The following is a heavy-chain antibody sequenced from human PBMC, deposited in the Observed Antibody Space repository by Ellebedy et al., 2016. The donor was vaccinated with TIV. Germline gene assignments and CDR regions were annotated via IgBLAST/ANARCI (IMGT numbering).Heavy chain of an antibody. Sequence: PGGSLRLSCAASGFIFSNYGMHWVRQAPGKGLEWVAFIRYDRSDEYYAESVKGRFTISRDDSKNTVYLHMNSLRSEDTAVYHCAKERGTNFDHWGQGTLVTVSS. CDR1: GFIFSNYG. D-gene: IGHD1-14*01. CDR2: IRYDRSDE. CDR3: AKERGTNFDH. J-gene: IGHJ4*02. V-gene: IGHV3-30*02.